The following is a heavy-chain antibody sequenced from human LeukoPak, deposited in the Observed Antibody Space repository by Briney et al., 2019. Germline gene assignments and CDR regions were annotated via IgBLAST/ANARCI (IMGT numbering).Heavy chain of an antibody. CDR2: IIPILGEP. CDR3: ARKGGLGTYGIFDY. Sequence: SVKVSCRASGGTFSSYTISWVRQAPGQGLEWMGRIIPILGEPDYAQKFQGRVTITADMSTSTAYMELSSLRSEDTAVYYCARKGGLGTYGIFDYWGQGTLVTVSS. D-gene: IGHD3-10*01. J-gene: IGHJ4*02. V-gene: IGHV1-69*02. CDR1: GGTFSSYT.